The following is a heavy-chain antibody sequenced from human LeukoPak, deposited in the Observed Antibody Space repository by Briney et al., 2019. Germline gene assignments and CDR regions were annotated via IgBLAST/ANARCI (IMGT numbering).Heavy chain of an antibody. V-gene: IGHV3-23*01. CDR1: GFTFSSYA. CDR3: ARGDGYDLRTGRTPFDY. CDR2: ISGSGGST. D-gene: IGHD5-12*01. Sequence: GGSLRLSCAASGFTFSSYAMSWVRQAPGKGLEWVSAISGSGGSTYYADSVKGRFTISRDNSKNTLYLQMNSLRAEDTAVYYCARGDGYDLRTGRTPFDYWGQGTLVTVSS. J-gene: IGHJ4*02.